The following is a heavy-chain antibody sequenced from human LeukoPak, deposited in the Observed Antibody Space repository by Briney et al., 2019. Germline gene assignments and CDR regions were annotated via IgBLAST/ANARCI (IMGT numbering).Heavy chain of an antibody. J-gene: IGHJ1*01. CDR1: GGSISSGSYY. Sequence: SETLSLTCTVSGGSISSGSYYWGWIRQPPGKGLEWIGSIYYSGSTYYNPSLKSRVTISVDTSKNQFSLKLSSVTAADTAVYFCARRGVYSSGYIDHWGQGTLVTVSS. CDR3: ARRGVYSSGYIDH. D-gene: IGHD5-18*01. V-gene: IGHV4-39*01. CDR2: IYYSGST.